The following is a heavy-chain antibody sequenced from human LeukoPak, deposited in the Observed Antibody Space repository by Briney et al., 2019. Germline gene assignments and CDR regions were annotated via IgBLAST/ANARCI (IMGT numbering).Heavy chain of an antibody. V-gene: IGHV4-61*02. CDR1: GGSISSGSYY. Sequence: SETLSLTCTVSGGSISSGSYYWSWIRQPAGKGLEWIGRIYTSGSTNYNPSLESRVTISVDTSKHQFSLKLSSVTAADTAVYYCAKGGGSYAGDYYYYMDVWGKGTTVTISS. CDR2: IYTSGST. CDR3: AKGGGSYAGDYYYYMDV. D-gene: IGHD1-26*01. J-gene: IGHJ6*03.